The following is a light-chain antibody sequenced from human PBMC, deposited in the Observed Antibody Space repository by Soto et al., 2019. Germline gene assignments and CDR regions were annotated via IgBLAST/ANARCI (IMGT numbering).Light chain of an antibody. J-gene: IGKJ4*01. Sequence: EIVMTQSPATLSGSPVEIATLSCRASQSINSKLAWYQQKPGQAPRLLIYGASIRATGIPARFSGSGSGTELTLTISSRQSEDLAVYFCQEYNHWHPITFGGGTKVEIK. CDR1: QSINSK. CDR2: GAS. CDR3: QEYNHWHPIT. V-gene: IGKV3-15*01.